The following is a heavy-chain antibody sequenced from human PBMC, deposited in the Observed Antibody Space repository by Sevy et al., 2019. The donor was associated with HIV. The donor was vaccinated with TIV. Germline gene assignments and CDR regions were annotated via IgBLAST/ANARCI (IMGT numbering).Heavy chain of an antibody. CDR3: ARDLGYDYVWGSYRLLY. Sequence: GGSLRLSCAASGFTFSSYAMHWVRQAPGNGLEWVAVVSYDGTDKFHADSVKGRFTISRDNSKNTLDLQMNSLRAEDTAVYYCARDLGYDYVWGSYRLLYWGQGTLVTVSS. CDR1: GFTFSSYA. V-gene: IGHV3-30-3*01. CDR2: VSYDGTDK. J-gene: IGHJ4*02. D-gene: IGHD3-16*02.